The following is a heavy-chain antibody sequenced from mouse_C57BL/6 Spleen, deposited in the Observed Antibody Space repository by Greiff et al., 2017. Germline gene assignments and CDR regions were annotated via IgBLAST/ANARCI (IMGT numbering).Heavy chain of an antibody. CDR1: GFSLTSYG. V-gene: IGHV2-2*01. CDR3: ARIYYDYDPLYWYFDV. D-gene: IGHD2-4*01. J-gene: IGHJ1*03. Sequence: QVQLQQSGPGLVQPSQSLSITCTVSGFSLTSYGVHWVRQSPGKGLEWLGVIWSGGSTDYNAAFISRLSISKYNSKSQVFFKMNSLQADDTAIYYCARIYYDYDPLYWYFDVWGTGTTVTVSS. CDR2: IWSGGST.